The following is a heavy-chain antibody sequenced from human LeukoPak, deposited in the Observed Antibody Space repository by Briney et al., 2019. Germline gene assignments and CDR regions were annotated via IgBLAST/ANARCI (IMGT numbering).Heavy chain of an antibody. CDR2: INAGNGNT. D-gene: IGHD3-10*01. J-gene: IGHJ4*02. CDR1: GYTFTTYA. V-gene: IGHV1-3*01. CDR3: ARMYYYGSGSYSSDFDY. Sequence: GASLKVPCKASGYTFTTYAMHWVRQAPGQGLEWMGWINAGNGNTKYSQKFQGRVTITRDTSASTAYMELSSLRSEDTAVYYCARMYYYGSGSYSSDFDYWGQGTLVTVSS.